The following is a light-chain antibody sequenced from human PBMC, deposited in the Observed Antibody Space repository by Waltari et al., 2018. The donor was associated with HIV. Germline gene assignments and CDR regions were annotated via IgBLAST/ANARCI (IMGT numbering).Light chain of an antibody. J-gene: IGLJ1*01. CDR1: NIGSKS. Sequence: SYVLTQPPSVSVAPGKTATITCGGNNIGSKSVHWYQQKPGQAPVLVIYYDDNRPSGSPERFCGSNSGNTATLTISRVEAGDEADYYCQVWDSSSDQYVVGTETKVTVL. CDR2: YDD. CDR3: QVWDSSSDQYV. V-gene: IGLV3-21*04.